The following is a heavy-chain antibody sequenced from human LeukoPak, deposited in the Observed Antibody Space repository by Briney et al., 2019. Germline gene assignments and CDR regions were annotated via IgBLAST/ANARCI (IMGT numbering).Heavy chain of an antibody. J-gene: IGHJ6*03. V-gene: IGHV3-30*02. D-gene: IGHD1-1*01. Sequence: PGGALRLSRAASGFTFSSYGMHWVRQAPGKGLEGVAFIRYDGRNKYSADSVKGRITILRDNSNNTPYLQMNSLRADETAVNYFSKDGRAQLTYYIDVWGKGTTVTISS. CDR1: GFTFSSYG. CDR2: IRYDGRNK. CDR3: SKDGRAQLTYYIDV.